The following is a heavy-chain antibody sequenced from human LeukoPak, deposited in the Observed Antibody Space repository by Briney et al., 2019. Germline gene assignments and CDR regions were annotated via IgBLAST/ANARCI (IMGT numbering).Heavy chain of an antibody. J-gene: IGHJ4*02. Sequence: GRSLRPSCAGFGFTFSGYSMHWVRQAPGKGLEWVAVTSFDESNKYYADSVKGRFTISRDNSMNTVYLQMYSLRDGDTAVYYCARAKRFSSGWLDCFDYWGQGTLVTVSS. D-gene: IGHD6-19*01. CDR2: TSFDESNK. CDR1: GFTFSGYS. CDR3: ARAKRFSSGWLDCFDY. V-gene: IGHV3-30*04.